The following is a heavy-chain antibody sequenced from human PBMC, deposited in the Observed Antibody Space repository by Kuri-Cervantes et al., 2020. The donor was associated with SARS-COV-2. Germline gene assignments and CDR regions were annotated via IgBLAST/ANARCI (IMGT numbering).Heavy chain of an antibody. J-gene: IGHJ5*02. V-gene: IGHV3-23*01. CDR3: AKDPYSSGPEGWFDP. Sequence: GESLKISCAASGFTFSSYAMSWVRQAPGKGLEWVSAISGSGGSTYYADSVKGRFTISRGNSKNTLYLQMNSLRAEDTAAYYCAKDPYSSGPEGWFDPWGQGTLVTVSS. D-gene: IGHD6-19*01. CDR1: GFTFSSYA. CDR2: ISGSGGST.